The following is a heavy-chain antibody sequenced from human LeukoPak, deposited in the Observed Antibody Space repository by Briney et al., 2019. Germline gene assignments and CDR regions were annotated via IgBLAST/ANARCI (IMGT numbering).Heavy chain of an antibody. D-gene: IGHD2-15*01. Sequence: GGSLRLSCAASGFTFNSYPMTWVRQAPGKGLEWVSSITGGGDTTYYADSVRGRFTISRDNSKNTLSLQINSLRAEDTAVYYCAKERSEVVVAATNYWGQGTLVTVSS. CDR1: GFTFNSYP. V-gene: IGHV3-23*01. CDR2: ITGGGDTT. CDR3: AKERSEVVVAATNY. J-gene: IGHJ4*02.